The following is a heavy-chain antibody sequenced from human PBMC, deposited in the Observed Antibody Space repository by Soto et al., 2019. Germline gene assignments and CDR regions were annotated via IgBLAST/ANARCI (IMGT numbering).Heavy chain of an antibody. CDR2: ISSSSSYI. V-gene: IGHV3-21*01. CDR3: ARGAARPGIWWFDP. Sequence: GGSLRLSCTTSGFTFTSYTMNWVRQAPGKGLEWVSSISSSSSYIYYADSVKGRFTISRDNAKNSLYLQMNSLRAEDTAVYYCARGAARPGIWWFDPWGQGTLVTVSS. J-gene: IGHJ5*02. D-gene: IGHD6-6*01. CDR1: GFTFTSYT.